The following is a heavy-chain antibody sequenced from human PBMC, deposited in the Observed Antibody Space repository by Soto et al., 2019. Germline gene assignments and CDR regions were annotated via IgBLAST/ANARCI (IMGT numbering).Heavy chain of an antibody. D-gene: IGHD2-15*01. Sequence: QITLKESGPTLVKPTQTLTLTCTFSGFSLSTSGVGVGWIRQPPGKALEWRALIYWDDDKRYSPSLKSRLTITPDTPKYQLVLTLTNMEAVDAALYSCALRRGVCSGGSCYPSWLVPGGQGTLVAVSS. CDR1: GFSLSTSGVG. CDR3: ALRRGVCSGGSCYPSWLVP. J-gene: IGHJ5*02. CDR2: IYWDDDK. V-gene: IGHV2-5*02.